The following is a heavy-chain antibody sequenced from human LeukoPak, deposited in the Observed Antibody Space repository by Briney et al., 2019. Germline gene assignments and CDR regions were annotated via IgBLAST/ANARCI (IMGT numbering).Heavy chain of an antibody. CDR3: ARPYGSSSLDAFDI. Sequence: PSETLSLTCTVSGGSFSSGAYYWGWIRQPPGKGLEWIGSMHYSGITYYNSSLKSRVTISVDTSKNHFSLKLSSVAAADTAVYYCARPYGSSSLDAFDIWGQGTMVTVSS. D-gene: IGHD6-6*01. J-gene: IGHJ3*02. CDR1: GGSFSSGAYY. CDR2: MHYSGIT. V-gene: IGHV4-39*02.